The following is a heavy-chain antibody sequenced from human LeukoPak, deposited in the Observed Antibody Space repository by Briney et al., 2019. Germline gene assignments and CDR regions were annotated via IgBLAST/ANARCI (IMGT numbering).Heavy chain of an antibody. D-gene: IGHD5-24*01. Sequence: PGRSLRLSCAASGFTFDDYAMHWVRQAPGKGLEWVSGISWNSGSIGYADSVKGRFTISRDNAKNSLYLQMNGLRAEDMALYYCAKGVVEMATIGIDYWGQGTLVTVSS. J-gene: IGHJ4*02. CDR3: AKGVVEMATIGIDY. CDR1: GFTFDDYA. V-gene: IGHV3-9*03. CDR2: ISWNSGSI.